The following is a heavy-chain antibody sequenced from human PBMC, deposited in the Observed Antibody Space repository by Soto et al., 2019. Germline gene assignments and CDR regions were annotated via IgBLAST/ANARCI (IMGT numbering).Heavy chain of an antibody. CDR1: GGSISSGTYY. CDR3: ARRLARGVIGWFDP. D-gene: IGHD3-10*01. CDR2: LYYTGRT. Sequence: SETLSLTCTVSGGSISSGTYYWGWIRQPPGKGLEWIGSLYYTGRTYYSPSLKSRVTISVDTSKNHFSLNLTSVTAADTAVYYCARRLARGVIGWFDPWGQGTLVTVSS. J-gene: IGHJ5*02. V-gene: IGHV4-39*02.